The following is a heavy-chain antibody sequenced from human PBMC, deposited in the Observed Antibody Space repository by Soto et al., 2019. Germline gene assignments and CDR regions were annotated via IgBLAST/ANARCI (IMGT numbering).Heavy chain of an antibody. CDR3: TTDSNDSSGWVYYYYGMDV. J-gene: IGHJ6*02. CDR2: IKSKTDGGTT. D-gene: IGHD3-22*01. CDR1: GFTFSNAW. V-gene: IGHV3-15*07. Sequence: EVQLVESGGGLVKPGGSLRLSCAASGFTFSNAWMNWVRQAPGKGLEWVGRIKSKTDGGTTDYAAPVKGRFTISRDDSKNTLYLQMNSLKTEDTAVYYCTTDSNDSSGWVYYYYGMDVWGQGTTVTVSS.